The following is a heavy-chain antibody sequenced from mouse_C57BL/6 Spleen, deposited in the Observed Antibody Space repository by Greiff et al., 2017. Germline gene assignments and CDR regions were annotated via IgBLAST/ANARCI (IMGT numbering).Heavy chain of an antibody. D-gene: IGHD1-3*01. CDR2: IDPSDSYT. V-gene: IGHV1-50*01. J-gene: IGHJ4*01. CDR1: GYTFTSYW. CDR3: ARSSYSYAMDY. Sequence: QVQLQQPGAELVKPGASVKLSCKASGYTFTSYWMQWVKQRPGQGLEWIGEIDPSDSYTNYNQKFKGKATLTVDTPSSTAYMQLRSLTSADSAVYYGARSSYSYAMDYWGQGTSVTVSS.